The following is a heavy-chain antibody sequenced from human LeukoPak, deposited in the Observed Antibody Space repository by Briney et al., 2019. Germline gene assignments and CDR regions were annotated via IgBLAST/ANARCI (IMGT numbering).Heavy chain of an antibody. CDR2: IYYSGST. V-gene: IGHV4-59*12. D-gene: IGHD1-26*01. CDR1: GGSISSYY. Sequence: PSETLSLTCTVSGGSISSYYWSWIRQPPGKGLEWIGYIYYSGSTNYNPSLKSRVTISVDTSKNQFSLKLSSVTAADTAVYYCAREIVGATQFFDYWGQGTLVTVSS. CDR3: AREIVGATQFFDY. J-gene: IGHJ4*02.